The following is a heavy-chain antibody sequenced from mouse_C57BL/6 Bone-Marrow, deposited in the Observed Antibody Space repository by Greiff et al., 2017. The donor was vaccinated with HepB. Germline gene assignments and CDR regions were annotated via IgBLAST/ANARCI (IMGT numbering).Heavy chain of an antibody. CDR2: FYPGGGSI. V-gene: IGHV1-62-2*01. CDR3: ARHGGRQLRLPYFDY. Sequence: QVQLQQSGAELVKPGASVKLTCKASGYTFTEYTIHWVKQRSGQGLEWIGWFYPGGGSIKYNEKFKDKATLTADKSSSTVYMVLSRLTSDDSAVYFCARHGGRQLRLPYFDYWGQGTTLTVSS. J-gene: IGHJ2*01. CDR1: GYTFTEYT. D-gene: IGHD3-2*02.